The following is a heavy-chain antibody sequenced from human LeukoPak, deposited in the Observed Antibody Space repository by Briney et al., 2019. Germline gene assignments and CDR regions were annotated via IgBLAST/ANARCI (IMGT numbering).Heavy chain of an antibody. CDR2: IYHSGST. CDR3: ARAPTYCSSTSCYVSWFDP. J-gene: IGHJ5*02. Sequence: SETLSLTCTVSGGSISSYYWSWIRQPPGKGLEWIGYIYHSGSTYYNPSLKSRVTISVDRSKNQFSLKLSSVTAADTAVYYCARAPTYCSSTSCYVSWFDPWGQGTLVTVSS. V-gene: IGHV4-59*12. D-gene: IGHD2-2*01. CDR1: GGSISSYY.